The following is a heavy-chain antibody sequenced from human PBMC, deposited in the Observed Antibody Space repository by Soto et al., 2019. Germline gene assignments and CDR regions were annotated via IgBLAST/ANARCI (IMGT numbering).Heavy chain of an antibody. CDR2: ISSSSSYT. CDR1: GFTFSDYY. CDR3: AREAVAGWRGDFDA. V-gene: IGHV3-11*05. J-gene: IGHJ4*02. D-gene: IGHD6-19*01. Sequence: QVQLVESGGGLVKPGGSLRLSCAASGFTFSDYYMSWIRQAPGKGLEWVSYISSSSSYTNYADSVKGRFTIFRDNAKNSLSVQMNSLRAEDTAVYYCAREAVAGWRGDFDAWGQGTLVTVSS.